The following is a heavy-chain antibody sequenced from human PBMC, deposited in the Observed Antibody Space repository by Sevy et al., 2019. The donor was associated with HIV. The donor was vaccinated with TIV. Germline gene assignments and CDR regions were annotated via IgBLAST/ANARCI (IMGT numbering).Heavy chain of an antibody. Sequence: SETRPTCTVSGGSITSLYWNWIRQPPGKGLEWIANIYYNGHINYNPSLKSRVTLSLDTSKNQFSLRLSSVTAADTAMYYCAGENAWGRGYSWGQGTLVTVSS. V-gene: IGHV4-59*08. CDR2: IYYNGHI. D-gene: IGHD1-26*01. CDR1: GGSITSLY. CDR3: AGENAWGRGYS. J-gene: IGHJ4*02.